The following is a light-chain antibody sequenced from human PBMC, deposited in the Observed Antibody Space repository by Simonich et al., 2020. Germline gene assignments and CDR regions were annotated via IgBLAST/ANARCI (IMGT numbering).Light chain of an antibody. CDR3: QQYNSYLYT. Sequence: DIQMTQSPSTLSASVGERLTITCLASQSISSWWDWYQQKPGKAPKLQIYKASSLESGVPSRFSGSGSGTEFTLTISSLQPDDFATYYCQQYNSYLYTFGQGTKLEIK. J-gene: IGKJ2*01. V-gene: IGKV1-5*03. CDR1: QSISSW. CDR2: KAS.